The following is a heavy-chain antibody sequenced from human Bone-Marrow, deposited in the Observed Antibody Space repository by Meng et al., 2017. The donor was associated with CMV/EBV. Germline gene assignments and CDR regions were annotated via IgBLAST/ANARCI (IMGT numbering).Heavy chain of an antibody. V-gene: IGHV3-53*01. CDR2: IYSGGST. D-gene: IGHD3-22*01. J-gene: IGHJ3*02. CDR1: GFTVSSNY. CDR3: ARASPVVTVLHDAFDI. Sequence: GESLKISCAASGFTVSSNYMSWVRQAPGKGLEWVSVIYSGGSTYYADSVKGRFTISRDNSKNTLYLQMNSLRAEDTAVYYCARASPVVTVLHDAFDIWGQGTMVTVSS.